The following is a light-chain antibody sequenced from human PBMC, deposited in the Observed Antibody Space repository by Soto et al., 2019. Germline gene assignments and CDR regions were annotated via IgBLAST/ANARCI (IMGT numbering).Light chain of an antibody. CDR3: HQYFRSPIT. V-gene: IGKV4-1*01. CDR2: GAT. CDR1: QSVFSNSKTRNH. J-gene: IGKJ4*01. Sequence: DGVMAQSPDSLAVSLGERATINCKSSQSVFSNSKTRNHLSWYQQKPGQPPKLXIYGATTRESGVPDRFSGSGSGTDFTLTVSGLQAEDVAIYYCHQYFRSPITFGGGTKVDI.